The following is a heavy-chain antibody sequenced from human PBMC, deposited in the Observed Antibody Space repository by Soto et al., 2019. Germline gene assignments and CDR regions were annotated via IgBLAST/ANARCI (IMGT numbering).Heavy chain of an antibody. CDR1: GGSISSRRSY. V-gene: IGHV4-39*01. D-gene: IGHD6-13*01. Sequence: QLQLQESGPGLVKPSETLSLTCNVSGGSISSRRSYWAWFRQPPGKELEWIANIFYAGNTYYKPSLKGRVTVSLDTSKSQFSLKLDSVTAADTAVYYCARQAAAPGIDFGFDPWGQGTLVTVSS. J-gene: IGHJ5*02. CDR3: ARQAAAPGIDFGFDP. CDR2: IFYAGNT.